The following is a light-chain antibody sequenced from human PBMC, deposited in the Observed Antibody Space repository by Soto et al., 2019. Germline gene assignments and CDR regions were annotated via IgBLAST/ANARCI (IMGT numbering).Light chain of an antibody. V-gene: IGLV2-14*01. CDR1: SSDVGKYDY. CDR2: EVT. J-gene: IGLJ2*01. Sequence: QSALTQPPSASGSPGQSVTISCTGTSSDVGKYDYVSWFQHHPGKAPKLIIYEVTNRPSGVSNRFSGSKSGNTASLTISGLQADDEADYYCTSFSTGSSYVIFGGGTKLTVL. CDR3: TSFSTGSSYVI.